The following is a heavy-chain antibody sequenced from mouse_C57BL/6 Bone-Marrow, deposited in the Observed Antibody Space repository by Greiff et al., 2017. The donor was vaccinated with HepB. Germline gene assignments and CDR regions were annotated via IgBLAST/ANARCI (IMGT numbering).Heavy chain of an antibody. D-gene: IGHD1-1*01. CDR3: ARHKENYYGSSYAMDY. CDR2: ISSVGSYT. CDR1: GFTFSSYG. J-gene: IGHJ4*01. Sequence: EVKLMESGGDLVKPGGSLKLSCAASGFTFSSYGMSWVRQTPDKRLEWVATISSVGSYTYYPDSVKGRFTISRDNAKNTLYLQMSSLKSEDTAMYYCARHKENYYGSSYAMDYGGQGTSVTVSS. V-gene: IGHV5-6*01.